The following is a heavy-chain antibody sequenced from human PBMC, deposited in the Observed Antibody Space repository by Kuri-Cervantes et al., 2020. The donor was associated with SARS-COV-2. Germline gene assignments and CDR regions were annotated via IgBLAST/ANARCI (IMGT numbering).Heavy chain of an antibody. Sequence: GRSLRLSGKASGYTFTSYGISWVRQAPGQGLEWMGWVSAYNGNTNYAQKLQGRVTMTTDTSASTVYMELSSLRSEDTAVYYCARGSAGGRYSNYVFDYWGQGTLVTVSS. CDR2: VSAYNGNT. J-gene: IGHJ4*02. CDR1: GYTFTSYG. D-gene: IGHD4-11*01. CDR3: ARGSAGGRYSNYVFDY. V-gene: IGHV1-18*01.